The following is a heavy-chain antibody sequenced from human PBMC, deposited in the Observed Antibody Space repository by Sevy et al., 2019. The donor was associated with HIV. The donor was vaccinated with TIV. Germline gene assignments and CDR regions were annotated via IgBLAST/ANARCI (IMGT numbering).Heavy chain of an antibody. V-gene: IGHV3-48*03. CDR1: GFTFSSYE. J-gene: IGHJ4*02. CDR3: ARDLPPSATTVAHFDC. CDR2: ISNSVTTI. Sequence: GGSLRLSCAAFGFTFSSYEMNWFRQAPGKGLEWVSYISNSVTTISYSDSVKGRFTISRDNARNSLYLQMNSLRAEDTAVYYCARDLPPSATTVAHFDCWGQGTLVTVSS. D-gene: IGHD4-17*01.